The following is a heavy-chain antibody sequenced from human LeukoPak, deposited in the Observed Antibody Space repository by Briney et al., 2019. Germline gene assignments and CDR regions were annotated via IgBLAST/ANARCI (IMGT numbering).Heavy chain of an antibody. V-gene: IGHV4-39*01. CDR2: IYYSGST. J-gene: IGHJ4*02. CDR1: GGSISSSSYY. D-gene: IGHD2-21*02. Sequence: PSETLSLTCTVSGGSISSSSYYWGWIRQPPGKGLEWIGSIYYSGSTYYNPSLKSRVTISVDTSKNQFSLKLSSVTAADTAVYYCAKIVVTGFHYWGQGTLVTVSS. CDR3: AKIVVTGFHY.